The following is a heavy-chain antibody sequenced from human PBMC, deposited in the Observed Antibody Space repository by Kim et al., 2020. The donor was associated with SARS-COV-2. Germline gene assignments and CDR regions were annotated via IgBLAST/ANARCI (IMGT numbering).Heavy chain of an antibody. Sequence: SETLSLTCAVYGGSFSGYYWSWIRQPPGKGLEWIGEINHCGSTNYNPSLKSRVTISVDTSKNQFSLKLSFVTAADTAVYYCARGDLELNYGSDNWFDPWGQGTLVTVSS. J-gene: IGHJ5*02. CDR1: GGSFSGYY. D-gene: IGHD3-10*01. CDR2: INHCGST. V-gene: IGHV4-34*01. CDR3: ARGDLELNYGSDNWFDP.